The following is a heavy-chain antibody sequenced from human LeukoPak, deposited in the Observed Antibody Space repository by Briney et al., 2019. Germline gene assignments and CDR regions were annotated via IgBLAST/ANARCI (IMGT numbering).Heavy chain of an antibody. D-gene: IGHD5-18*01. CDR1: GYNFISYD. CDR2: ISAYNGNT. V-gene: IGHV1-18*01. J-gene: IGHJ5*02. Sequence: ASVKVSCKASGYNFISYDINWVRQAPGQGLEWMGWISAYNGNTNYALKIKGRVTMTTDTSTNTVYMELRRLRPDDTAVYYCAREKSRYNYGYNHWGQGTLVTVSS. CDR3: AREKSRYNYGYNH.